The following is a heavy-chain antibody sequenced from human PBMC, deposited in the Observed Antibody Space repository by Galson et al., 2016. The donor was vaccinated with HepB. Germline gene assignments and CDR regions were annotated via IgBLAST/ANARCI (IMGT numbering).Heavy chain of an antibody. CDR3: ARFIVSPWNDYYYYGMDV. D-gene: IGHD1-1*01. J-gene: IGHJ6*04. CDR2: IKGDGSQK. V-gene: IGHV3-7*04. CDR1: IFSFGSYA. Sequence: SLRLSCAASIFSFGSYAMSWVRQAPGQAPEWVATIKGDGSQKEYVDSVKGRFTISRDNAYNSRSLQMNTLRAEDTAVYYCARFIVSPWNDYYYYGMDVWGNGIPCHRRL.